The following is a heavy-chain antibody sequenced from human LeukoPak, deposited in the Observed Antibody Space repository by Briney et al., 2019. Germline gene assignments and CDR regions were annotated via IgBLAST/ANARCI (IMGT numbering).Heavy chain of an antibody. D-gene: IGHD6-19*01. Sequence: GGSLRLSCAASGFTFSSYAMSWVRQAPGKGLEWVPSIIGSGAGTYYADSVKGRFTISRDNSKNTLYLQMNSLRAEDTAVYYCAKDARRSSGWWFFDHWGQGTLVTVSS. CDR2: IIGSGAGT. V-gene: IGHV3-23*01. CDR1: GFTFSSYA. J-gene: IGHJ4*02. CDR3: AKDARRSSGWWFFDH.